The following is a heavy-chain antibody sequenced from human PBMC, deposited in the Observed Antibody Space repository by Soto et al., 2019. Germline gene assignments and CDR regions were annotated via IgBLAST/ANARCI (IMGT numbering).Heavy chain of an antibody. V-gene: IGHV4-31*03. D-gene: IGHD3-22*01. J-gene: IGHJ3*02. Sequence: SETLSLTCTVSGGSISSGGYYWSWIRQHPXEGLEWIGYIYYSGSTYYNPSLKSRVTISVDTSKNQFSLKLSSVTAADTAVYYCARDQLDYYDSSGYPDAFDIWGQGTMVTVSS. CDR2: IYYSGST. CDR1: GGSISSGGYY. CDR3: ARDQLDYYDSSGYPDAFDI.